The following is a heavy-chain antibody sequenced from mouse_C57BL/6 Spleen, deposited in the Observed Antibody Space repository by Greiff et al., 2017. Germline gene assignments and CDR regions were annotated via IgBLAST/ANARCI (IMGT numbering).Heavy chain of an antibody. CDR2: IYPGSGST. CDR1: GYTFTSYW. D-gene: IGHD2-4*01. Sequence: VQLQQPGAELVKPGASVKMSCKASGYTFTSYWITWVKQRPGQGLEWIGDIYPGSGSTNYNEKFKSKATLTVDTSSSTAYMQLSSLTSEDSAVYYCARNGYDYDRRAWFAYWGQGTLVTVSA. V-gene: IGHV1-55*01. CDR3: ARNGYDYDRRAWFAY. J-gene: IGHJ3*01.